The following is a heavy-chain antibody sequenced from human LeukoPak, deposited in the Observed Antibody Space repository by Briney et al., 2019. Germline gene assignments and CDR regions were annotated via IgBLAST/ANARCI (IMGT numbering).Heavy chain of an antibody. CDR3: ARDGGGYGMDV. CDR2: INSDGSGT. D-gene: IGHD3-16*01. Sequence: PGGSLRLSCAASGFTFSSYWMHWVRQAPGKGLVWVSRINSDGSGTSYADSVKGRFTISRDNAKNTLYLQMNSLRAEDTAVYYCARDGGGYGMDVWGQGTTVTVSS. V-gene: IGHV3-74*01. CDR1: GFTFSSYW. J-gene: IGHJ6*02.